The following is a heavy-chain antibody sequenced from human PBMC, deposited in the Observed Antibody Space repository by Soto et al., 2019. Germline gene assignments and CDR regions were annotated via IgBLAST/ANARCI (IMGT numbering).Heavy chain of an antibody. Sequence: SETLSLTCTVSGGSISSYYWSWIRQPPGKGLEWIGYIYYSGSTNYNPSLKSRVTISVDTSKNQFSLKLSSVTAADTAVYYCAVGYGSGSYVLPDYYYYYMDVWGKGTTVTVSS. J-gene: IGHJ6*03. V-gene: IGHV4-59*01. D-gene: IGHD3-10*01. CDR3: AVGYGSGSYVLPDYYYYYMDV. CDR2: IYYSGST. CDR1: GGSISSYY.